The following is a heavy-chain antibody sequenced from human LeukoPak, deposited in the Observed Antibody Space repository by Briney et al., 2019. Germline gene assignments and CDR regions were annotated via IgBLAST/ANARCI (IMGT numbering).Heavy chain of an antibody. CDR1: GGSISSYY. V-gene: IGHV4-59*01. D-gene: IGHD3-10*01. CDR2: IYYSGST. J-gene: IGHJ4*02. CDR3: ARSMVRETIDY. Sequence: SETLSLTCTVSGGSISSYYWSWIRQPPGKGLEWIGYIYYSGSTNYNPSLKSRVTISVDTSKNQFSLKLSSVTAADTAVYYCARSMVRETIDYWGQGTLVTVSS.